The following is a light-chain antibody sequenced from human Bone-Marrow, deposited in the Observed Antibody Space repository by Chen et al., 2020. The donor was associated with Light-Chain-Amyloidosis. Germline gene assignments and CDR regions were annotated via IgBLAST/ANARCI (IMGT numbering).Light chain of an antibody. V-gene: IGLV3-21*02. Sequence: SYVLTQPPSLSVAPGQAANITCGGNNIGSKNVHWYHQKPGQAPVLVVFDDSNRPSGNPARFSGSNTGTTATLTISRVEAGDEANYCCQVWDSRSEHWVFGGGTKLTVL. J-gene: IGLJ3*02. CDR3: QVWDSRSEHWV. CDR2: DDS. CDR1: NIGSKN.